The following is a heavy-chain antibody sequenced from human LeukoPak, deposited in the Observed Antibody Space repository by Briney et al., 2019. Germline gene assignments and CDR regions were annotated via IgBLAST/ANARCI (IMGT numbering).Heavy chain of an antibody. CDR2: IGGDGGRT. CDR3: AKDSPISDRGLDV. V-gene: IGHV3-43*02. CDR1: GFTFDDYA. J-gene: IGHJ6*02. Sequence: PGGSLRLSWAASGFTFDDYAMHWVRQAPGKRLEWVSLIGGDGGRTYYADSVKGRFTISRDNSRNSLYLQMSSLRIEDTALYYCAKDSPISDRGLDVWGQGTTVTVSS. D-gene: IGHD5/OR15-5a*01.